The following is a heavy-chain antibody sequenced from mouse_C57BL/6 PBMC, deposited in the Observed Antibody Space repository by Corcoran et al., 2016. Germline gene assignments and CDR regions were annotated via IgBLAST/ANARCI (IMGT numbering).Heavy chain of an antibody. CDR1: GYTFTTYG. Sequence: QIQLVQSGPELKKPGETVKISCKASGYTFTTYGMSWVKQAPGKGLKWMGWINTYSGGPTYADDFKGRFASSLETYAKTAYLQINNPKNEDTATYCCARLDLPITTVGATDWYFDVWGTGTTVTVSS. D-gene: IGHD1-1*01. V-gene: IGHV9-3*01. CDR3: ARLDLPITTVGATDWYFDV. CDR2: INTYSGGP. J-gene: IGHJ1*03.